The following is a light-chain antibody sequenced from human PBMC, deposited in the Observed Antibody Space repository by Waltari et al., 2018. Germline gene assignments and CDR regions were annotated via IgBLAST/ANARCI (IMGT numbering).Light chain of an antibody. Sequence: DIQMTQSPSSLSASVEDRVTITCRASQKISSYLNWYQQKPGTAPRLLIYDASRLQSGVPSRFSGSGSGTDFTLTISSLQPVDFGTYYCQQTYTTPRTFGQGTKVETK. CDR1: QKISSY. CDR2: DAS. J-gene: IGKJ1*01. CDR3: QQTYTTPRT. V-gene: IGKV1-39*01.